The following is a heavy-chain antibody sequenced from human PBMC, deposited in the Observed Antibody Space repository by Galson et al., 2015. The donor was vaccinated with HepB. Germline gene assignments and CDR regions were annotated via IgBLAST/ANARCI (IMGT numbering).Heavy chain of an antibody. J-gene: IGHJ6*02. CDR2: INPNSGGT. V-gene: IGHV1-2*02. CDR1: GYTFTGYY. CDR3: ATRGGVAYFYAMDV. Sequence: SVKVSCKASGYTFTGYYMHWVRQAPGQGLEWMGWINPNSGGTNYAQKFQGRVTMTRDTSISTAFMELSSLRSDDTAVYYCATRGGVAYFYAMDVRGQGTTVTVSS. D-gene: IGHD2/OR15-2a*01.